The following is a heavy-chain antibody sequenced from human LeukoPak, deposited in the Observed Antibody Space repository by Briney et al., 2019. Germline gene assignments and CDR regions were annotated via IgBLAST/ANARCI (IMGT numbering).Heavy chain of an antibody. CDR3: AGYYYDSSGYSDY. J-gene: IGHJ4*02. D-gene: IGHD3-22*01. V-gene: IGHV4-61*02. CDR2: IYTSGST. CDR1: GGSISSGSYY. Sequence: SQTLSLTCTVSGGSISSGSYYWSWIRQPAGKGLEWIGRIYTSGSTNYNPSLKSRVTISVDTSKNQFSLKLSSVTAADTAVCYCAGYYYDSSGYSDYWGQGTLVTVSS.